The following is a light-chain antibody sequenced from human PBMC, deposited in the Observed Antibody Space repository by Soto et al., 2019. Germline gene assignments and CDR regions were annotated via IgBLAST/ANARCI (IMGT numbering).Light chain of an antibody. Sequence: QSALTQPASVSGSPGQSITISCTGTSSDVGDYNYVSWYQQHPGKAPKLMIYEVNIRPSGVSYRFSGSKSGNTASLTISGLQAEDEADYYCSSYTSSNSLDVFGTGTKLTVL. CDR2: EVN. CDR1: SSDVGDYNY. J-gene: IGLJ1*01. V-gene: IGLV2-14*01. CDR3: SSYTSSNSLDV.